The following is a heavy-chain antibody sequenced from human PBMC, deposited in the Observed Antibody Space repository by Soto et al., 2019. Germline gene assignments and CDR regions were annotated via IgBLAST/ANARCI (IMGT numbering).Heavy chain of an antibody. CDR3: ARDPGSSWPDWFYP. J-gene: IGHJ5*02. V-gene: IGHV3-21*01. CDR1: GFTFSSYS. CDR2: ISSSSSYI. Sequence: VQLVESGGGLVKPGGSLRLSCAASGFTFSSYSMNWVRQAPXKGLEWVSSISSSSSYIYYADSVKGRFTISRDNAKNSLYLQMNSLRAEDTAVYYCARDPGSSWPDWFYPWGQGTLVTVSS. D-gene: IGHD6-6*01.